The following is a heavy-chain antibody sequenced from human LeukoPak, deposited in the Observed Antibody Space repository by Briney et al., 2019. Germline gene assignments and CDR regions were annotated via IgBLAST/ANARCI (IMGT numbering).Heavy chain of an antibody. J-gene: IGHJ4*02. CDR1: AFTFSDYS. Sequence: PGGSLRLSCAASAFTFSDYSMNWVRQAPGKGLEWFSYISGRSSTIYYADSVKGRFTISRDNAQNSMYLQMNSLRAEDTAVYYCARDRIKSGSYYFDYWGQGTLVTVSS. CDR3: ARDRIKSGSYYFDY. D-gene: IGHD1-26*01. V-gene: IGHV3-48*01. CDR2: ISGRSSTI.